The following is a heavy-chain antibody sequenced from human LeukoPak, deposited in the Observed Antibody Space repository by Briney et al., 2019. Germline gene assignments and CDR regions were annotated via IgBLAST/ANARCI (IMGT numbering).Heavy chain of an antibody. V-gene: IGHV5-51*01. CDR1: GYSFSSYW. CDR2: IFAGDSDT. J-gene: IGHJ4*02. Sequence: GDSLKISCRGSGYSFSSYWIGWVRQMPGKGLEWMGIIFAGDSDTRYSPSFQGQVTISVDKSINTAYLQWSSLKASDTAIYYCSRQSVAMDYWGQGTLVTVSS. D-gene: IGHD2-21*01. CDR3: SRQSVAMDY.